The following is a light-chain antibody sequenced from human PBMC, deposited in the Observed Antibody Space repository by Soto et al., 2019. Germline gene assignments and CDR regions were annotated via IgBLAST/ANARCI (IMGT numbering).Light chain of an antibody. CDR1: QGISXY. CDR2: SAS. Sequence: DIQLTQSPSSLSASEGDRVTITWRVSQGISXYLNWYRQRPGKVPKLLIYSASSLQSGAPPRLSASGSGTDFTLSVVSLQPEDFATYYCQQTYSTPPGAFGQGTKV. V-gene: IGKV1-39*01. J-gene: IGKJ1*01. CDR3: QQTYSTPPGA.